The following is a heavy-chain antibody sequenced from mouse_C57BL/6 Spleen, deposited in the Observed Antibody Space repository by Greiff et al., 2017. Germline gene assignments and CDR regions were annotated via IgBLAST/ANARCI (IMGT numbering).Heavy chain of an antibody. CDR1: GYTFTSYW. CDR2: IHPNSGST. Sequence: QVQLQQPGAELVKPGASVKLSCKASGYTFTSYWMHWVKQRPGQGLEWIGMIHPNSGSTNYNEKFKSKATLTVDKSSSTAYMQLSSLTSEDSAVYYCAIYYYGSSFYYAMDYWGQGTSVTVSS. CDR3: AIYYYGSSFYYAMDY. D-gene: IGHD1-1*01. J-gene: IGHJ4*01. V-gene: IGHV1-64*01.